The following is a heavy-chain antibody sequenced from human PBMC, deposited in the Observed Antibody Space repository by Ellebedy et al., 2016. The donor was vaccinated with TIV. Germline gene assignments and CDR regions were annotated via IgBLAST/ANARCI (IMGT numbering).Heavy chain of an antibody. CDR2: IRQEGDEI. CDR1: GFNFSSYW. CDR3: ARRASYGDYAVQVNPWFDP. V-gene: IGHV3-7*01. J-gene: IGHJ5*02. Sequence: GESLKISCAASGFNFSSYWMTWVRQAPGKGLEWVAKIRQEGDEIYYVESVKGRFTISRDNAKNSLFLQMNSLRVEDTAVYYCARRASYGDYAVQVNPWFDPWGQGTLVTVSS. D-gene: IGHD4-17*01.